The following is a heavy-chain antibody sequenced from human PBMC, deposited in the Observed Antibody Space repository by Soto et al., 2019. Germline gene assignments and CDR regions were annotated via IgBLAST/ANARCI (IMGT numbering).Heavy chain of an antibody. J-gene: IGHJ4*02. Sequence: ASVKVSCKASGYTFTSYAMHWVRQAPGQRLEWMGGINASNGTANYSQKFQGRVTITRDTSASTAYMELSSLRSEDTAVYYCAGVRGGGCYCLDYWGQGTLVTVSS. CDR3: AGVRGGGCYCLDY. V-gene: IGHV1-3*01. D-gene: IGHD2-15*01. CDR2: INASNGTA. CDR1: GYTFTSYA.